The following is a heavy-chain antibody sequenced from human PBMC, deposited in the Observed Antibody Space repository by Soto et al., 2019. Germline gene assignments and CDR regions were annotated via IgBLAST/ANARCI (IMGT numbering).Heavy chain of an antibody. D-gene: IGHD6-13*01. J-gene: IGHJ4*02. CDR1: GGSMSRSY. CDR3: AKESDSPAGTAEY. V-gene: IGHV4-4*07. Sequence: QVHLQESGPGLVKPSETLSLTCTVSGGSMSRSYWSWIRQPAGKGLEWVGRIHPSRGTNYNPSLHSRVTMSIDTSKNHFYLKLASATAADTAIYFFAKESDSPAGTAEYWGQGALVTVSS. CDR2: IHPSRGT.